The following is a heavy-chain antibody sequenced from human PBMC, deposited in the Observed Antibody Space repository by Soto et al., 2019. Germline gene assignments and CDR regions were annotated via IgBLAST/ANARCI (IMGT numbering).Heavy chain of an antibody. CDR2: ISYDGSNK. D-gene: IGHD3-10*01. V-gene: IGHV3-30*18. CDR1: GFTFSSYG. Sequence: QVQLVESGGGVVQPGRSLRLSCAASGFTFSSYGMHWVRQAPGKWLEWVAVISYDGSNKYYADSVKGRFTISRDNSKNSLYLQMNSLRAEDTAVYYCAKDQLRGVRGVITYYYGMDVWGQGTTVTVSS. J-gene: IGHJ6*02. CDR3: AKDQLRGVRGVITYYYGMDV.